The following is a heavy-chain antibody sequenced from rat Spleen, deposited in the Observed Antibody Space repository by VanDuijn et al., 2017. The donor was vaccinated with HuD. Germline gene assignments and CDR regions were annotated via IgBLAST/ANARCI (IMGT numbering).Heavy chain of an antibody. D-gene: IGHD3-3*01. Sequence: EVQLVESDGGLVQPGRSLKLSCAASGFTFSDYYMAWVRQAPTKGLEWVATISFDGLSTYYRDSVQGRFTISRDNAKSTLYLQMDSLRSEDTATYYCARHDYSAPFDYWGQGTLVTVSS. J-gene: IGHJ3*01. CDR2: ISFDGLST. CDR1: GFTFSDYY. V-gene: IGHV5-29*01. CDR3: ARHDYSAPFDY.